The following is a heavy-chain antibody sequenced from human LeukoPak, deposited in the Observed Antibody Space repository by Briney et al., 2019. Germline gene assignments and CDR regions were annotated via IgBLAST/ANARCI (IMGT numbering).Heavy chain of an antibody. CDR3: ARVMRYSSGWYKGRGNYYYYMDV. V-gene: IGHV4-59*01. CDR2: IYYSGSS. CDR1: GDSISTDY. J-gene: IGHJ6*03. Sequence: SETLSLTRTVSGDSISTDYWSWIRQPPGKGLEWIGYIYYSGSSNYNPSLKSRVTISVDTSKNQFSLKLSSVTAADTAVYYCARVMRYSSGWYKGRGNYYYYMDVWGKGTTVTISS. D-gene: IGHD6-19*01.